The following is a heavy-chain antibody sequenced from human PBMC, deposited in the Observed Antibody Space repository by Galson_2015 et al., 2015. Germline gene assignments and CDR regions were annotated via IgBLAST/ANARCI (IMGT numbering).Heavy chain of an antibody. V-gene: IGHV1-69*04. CDR2: IIPILGIA. J-gene: IGHJ3*02. Sequence: SVKVSCKASGGTFSSYAISWVRQAPGQGLEWMGRIIPILGIANYAQKFQGRVTITADKSTSTAYMELSSLRSEDTAVYFCARDFSPSGGGNSDLHTLFDAFDIWGQGTMVTVSS. CDR3: ARDFSPSGGGNSDLHTLFDAFDI. D-gene: IGHD4-23*01. CDR1: GGTFSSYA.